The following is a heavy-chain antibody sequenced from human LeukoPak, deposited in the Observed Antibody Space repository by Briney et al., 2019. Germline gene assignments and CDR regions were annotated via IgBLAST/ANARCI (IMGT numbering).Heavy chain of an antibody. V-gene: IGHV4-34*01. J-gene: IGHJ6*02. CDR3: ARGDCSSTSCYKYYYYYGMDV. CDR1: GGSFSGYY. Sequence: SETLSLTCAVYGGSFSGYYWSWIRQPPGKGLEWIGEINHSGSTNYNPSLKSRVTISVDTSKNQFSLELSSVTAADTAVYYCARGDCSSTSCYKYYYYYGMDVWGQGTTVTVSS. CDR2: INHSGST. D-gene: IGHD2-2*02.